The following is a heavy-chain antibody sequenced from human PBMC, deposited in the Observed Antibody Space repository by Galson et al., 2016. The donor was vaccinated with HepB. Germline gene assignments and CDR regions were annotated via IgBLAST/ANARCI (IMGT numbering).Heavy chain of an antibody. J-gene: IGHJ3*02. D-gene: IGHD2-21*02. V-gene: IGHV3-48*02. CDR3: AREGVTVDAFDI. CDR2: ITGSSSNI. CDR1: GFTFNTYS. Sequence: SLRLSCAASGFTFNTYSMNWVRQAPGKGLEWIAYITGSSSNIKYADSVKGRFTISRDNAKSTLYLQMNSLRDDDTAVYYCAREGVTVDAFDIWGQGTMVTVSS.